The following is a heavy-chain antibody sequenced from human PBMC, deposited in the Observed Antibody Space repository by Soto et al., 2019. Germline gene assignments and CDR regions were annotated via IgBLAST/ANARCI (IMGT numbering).Heavy chain of an antibody. J-gene: IGHJ5*02. D-gene: IGHD5-18*01. CDR1: GGSFSGYY. CDR2: INHSGST. V-gene: IGHV4-34*01. CDR3: ARERGYSYGYYWFDP. Sequence: SETLSLTCAVYGGSFSGYYWSWIRQPPGKGLEWIGEINHSGSTNYNPSLKSRVTISVDKSKNQFSLKLSSVTAADTAVYYCARERGYSYGYYWFDPWGQGTLVTVSS.